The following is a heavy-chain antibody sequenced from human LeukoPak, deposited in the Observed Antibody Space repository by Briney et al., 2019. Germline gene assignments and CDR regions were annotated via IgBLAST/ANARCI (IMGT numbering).Heavy chain of an antibody. J-gene: IGHJ5*02. V-gene: IGHV4-34*01. CDR3: ARGYCSSTSCYGIWFDP. CDR1: GGSFSGYY. D-gene: IGHD2-2*01. Sequence: SETLSLTCDVDGGSFSGYYWSWIRQPPEKGLEWIGEINHSGSTNYNPTLKSRVTISVDTSKNQFTLKLSSVTAADTAVYYCARGYCSSTSCYGIWFDPWGQGTLVTVSS. CDR2: INHSGST.